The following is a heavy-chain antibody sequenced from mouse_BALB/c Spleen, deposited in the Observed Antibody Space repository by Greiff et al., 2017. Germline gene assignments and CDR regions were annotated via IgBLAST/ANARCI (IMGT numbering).Heavy chain of an antibody. Sequence: EVQRVESGGGLVKPGGSLKLSCAASGFTFSDYYMYWVRQTPEKRLEWVATISDGGSYTYYPDSVKGRFTISRDNAKNNLYLQMSSLKSEDTAMYYCARDGGYGNPSYAMDYWGQEPQSPSPQ. V-gene: IGHV5-4*02. CDR3: ARDGGYGNPSYAMDY. J-gene: IGHJ4*01. D-gene: IGHD2-10*02. CDR1: GFTFSDYY. CDR2: ISDGGSYT.